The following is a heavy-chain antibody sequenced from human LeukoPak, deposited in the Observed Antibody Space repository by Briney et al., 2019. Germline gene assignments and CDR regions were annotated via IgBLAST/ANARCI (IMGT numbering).Heavy chain of an antibody. CDR1: GFTFSSYA. CDR2: ISGSGVST. CDR3: AKVGGRGKYFDAFDI. V-gene: IGHV3-23*01. D-gene: IGHD2/OR15-2a*01. J-gene: IGHJ3*02. Sequence: GGSLRLSCAASGFTFSSYAMSWVRQAPGKGLEWVPSISGSGVSTYYADSVKGRFTISRDNSKNTLHLQMNSLRAEDTAVYYCAKVGGRGKYFDAFDIWGQGTMLTVSS.